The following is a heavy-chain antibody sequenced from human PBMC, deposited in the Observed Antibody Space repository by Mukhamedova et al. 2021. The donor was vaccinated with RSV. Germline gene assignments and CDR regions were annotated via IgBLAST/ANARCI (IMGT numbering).Heavy chain of an antibody. Sequence: STYYNPSLKSRVTISVDTSKNQFSLKLSSVTAADTAVYYCASNSYGSWDYWGQGTLVTVSS. CDR3: ASNSYGSWDY. CDR2: ST. J-gene: IGHJ4*02. D-gene: IGHD5-18*01. V-gene: IGHV4-39*01.